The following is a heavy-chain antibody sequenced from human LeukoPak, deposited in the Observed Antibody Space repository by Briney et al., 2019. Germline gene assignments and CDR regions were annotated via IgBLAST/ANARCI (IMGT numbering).Heavy chain of an antibody. D-gene: IGHD3-10*01. CDR2: TSGGGET. J-gene: IGHJ4*02. CDR1: GFSFTNYA. Sequence: GGTLRLSGVASGFSFTNYAMSWVPQAPARGPEGGSSTSGGGETFYADSVKGRFTRSRDDSRNTVYLQLNNLRGEDTAIYYCAKASWVSSADAVWWGQGTQVTVS. CDR3: AKASWVSSADAVW. V-gene: IGHV3-23*01.